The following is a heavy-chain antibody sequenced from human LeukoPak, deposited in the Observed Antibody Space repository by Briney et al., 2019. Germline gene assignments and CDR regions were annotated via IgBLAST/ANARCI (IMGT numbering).Heavy chain of an antibody. Sequence: GGSLRLSCAASGFTFSSYAMSWVRQAPGKGLEWVSSINPSSGNTYYADSVKGRFTIFGDNSKNTLYLQMNSLRAEDTAVYYCAKEHMAAAVYYFDYWGQGTLVTVSS. CDR3: AKEHMAAAVYYFDY. J-gene: IGHJ4*02. CDR1: GFTFSSYA. CDR2: INPSSGNT. V-gene: IGHV3-23*01. D-gene: IGHD2-15*01.